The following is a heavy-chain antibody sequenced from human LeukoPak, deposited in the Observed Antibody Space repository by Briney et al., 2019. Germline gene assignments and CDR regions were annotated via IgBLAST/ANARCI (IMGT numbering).Heavy chain of an antibody. J-gene: IGHJ4*02. CDR2: IYYTEST. CDR1: GGSIRNYY. CDR3: ARGPSPSITMEFDY. Sequence: SETLSLTCTVSGGSIRNYYWSWIRQPPGKGLEWIGYIYYTESTKYNPSLESRVTISVDTSKNQFSLKLSSVTAADTAVYYCARGPSPSITMEFDYWGQGTLATVSS. D-gene: IGHD3-10*01. V-gene: IGHV4-59*01.